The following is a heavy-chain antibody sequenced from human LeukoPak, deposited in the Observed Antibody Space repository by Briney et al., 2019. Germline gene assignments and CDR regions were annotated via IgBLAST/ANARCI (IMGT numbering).Heavy chain of an antibody. D-gene: IGHD2-2*02. J-gene: IGHJ5*02. V-gene: IGHV4-34*01. Sequence: SETLSLTCAVYGGSFSGYYWSWIRQPPGKGLEWIGEINHSGSTNYNPSLKSRVTISVDTSKNQFSLKLSSVTAADTAVYYCARLLEPAAIRSDWFDPWGQGTLVTVSS. CDR3: ARLLEPAAIRSDWFDP. CDR1: GGSFSGYY. CDR2: INHSGST.